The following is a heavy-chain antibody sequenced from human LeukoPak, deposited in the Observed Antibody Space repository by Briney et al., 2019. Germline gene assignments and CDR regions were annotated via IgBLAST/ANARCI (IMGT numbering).Heavy chain of an antibody. Sequence: SETLSLTCTVSGGSISSSSYYWGWIRQPPGKGLEWIGSIYYSGSTYYNPSLKSRVTISVDTSKNQFSLKLSSVTAADTAVYYCARQPPGYRGEYWGQGTLVTVSS. CDR2: IYYSGST. J-gene: IGHJ4*02. CDR1: GGSISSSSYY. V-gene: IGHV4-39*01. CDR3: ARQPPGYRGEY. D-gene: IGHD6-13*01.